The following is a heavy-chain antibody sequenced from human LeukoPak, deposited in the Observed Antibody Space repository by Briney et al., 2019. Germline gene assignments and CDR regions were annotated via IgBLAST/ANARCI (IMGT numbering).Heavy chain of an antibody. V-gene: IGHV4-39*07. CDR1: GGSISSSSYY. D-gene: IGHD3-10*01. CDR3: ARFSLGGAIDQYYFDY. Sequence: SETLSLTCTVSGGSISSSSYYWGWIRQPPGKGLEWIGSIYYSGSTNYNPSLKSRVTISVDTSKNQFSLKLSSVAAADTAVYYCARFSLGGAIDQYYFDYWGQGTLVTVSS. CDR2: IYYSGST. J-gene: IGHJ4*02.